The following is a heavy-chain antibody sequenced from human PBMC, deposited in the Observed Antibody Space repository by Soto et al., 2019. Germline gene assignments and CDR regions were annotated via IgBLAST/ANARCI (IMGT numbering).Heavy chain of an antibody. CDR2: ISGSGGST. V-gene: IGHV3-23*01. CDR1: GFTFSSHA. CDR3: AKGLDIVVVPAALH. Sequence: GGSLRLSCAASGFTFSSHAMSWVRQAPGKGLEWVSAISGSGGSTYYADSVKGRFTISRDNSKNTLYLQMNSLRAEDTAVYYCAKGLDIVVVPAALHWGQGTMVTVSS. D-gene: IGHD2-2*01. J-gene: IGHJ3*01.